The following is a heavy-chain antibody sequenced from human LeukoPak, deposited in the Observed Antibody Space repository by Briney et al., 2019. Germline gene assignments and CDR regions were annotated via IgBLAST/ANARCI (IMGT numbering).Heavy chain of an antibody. J-gene: IGHJ4*02. Sequence: GKSLKISCKGSGYTFTNYWIGWVGPMPGKGLELMGNIYADDSDTRYSPSFQGQVTISADKSINTAYLQWSSLKASDTAMYYCARPRRDSSGWPDFDSWGQGTLVTVSS. V-gene: IGHV5-51*01. CDR2: IYADDSDT. CDR3: ARPRRDSSGWPDFDS. CDR1: GYTFTNYW. D-gene: IGHD6-19*01.